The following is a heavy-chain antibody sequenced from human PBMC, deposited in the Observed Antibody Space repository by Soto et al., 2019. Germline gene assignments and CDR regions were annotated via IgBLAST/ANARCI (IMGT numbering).Heavy chain of an antibody. CDR1: GGSISSYC. Sequence: LSLTCTVSGGSISSYCWSWIRQPAGKGLEWIGRIYTSGSTNYNPSLKSRVTMSVDTSKNQFSLKLSSVTAADTAVYYCASGRITMIVVSDYWGQGTLVTVSS. CDR2: IYTSGST. D-gene: IGHD3-22*01. J-gene: IGHJ4*02. CDR3: ASGRITMIVVSDY. V-gene: IGHV4-4*07.